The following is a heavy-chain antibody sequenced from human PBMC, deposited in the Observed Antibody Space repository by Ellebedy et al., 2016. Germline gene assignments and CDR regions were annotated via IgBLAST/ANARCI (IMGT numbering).Heavy chain of an antibody. D-gene: IGHD3-10*01. CDR2: IYYSGST. CDR1: GGSISSYY. CDR3: ARGLGGGSGSYYDY. V-gene: IGHV4-59*13. Sequence: SETLSLXXTVSGGSISSYYWSWIRQPPGKGLEWIGYIYYSGSTNYNPSLKSRVTISVDTSKNQFSLKLSSVTAADTAVYYCARGLGGGSGSYYDYWGQGTLVTVSS. J-gene: IGHJ4*02.